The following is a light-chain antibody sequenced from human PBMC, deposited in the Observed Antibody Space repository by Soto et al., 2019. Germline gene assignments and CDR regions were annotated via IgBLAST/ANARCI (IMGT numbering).Light chain of an antibody. V-gene: IGKV4-1*01. J-gene: IGKJ1*01. CDR2: WAS. CDR1: QSLLHSSDNRNY. CDR3: QQYYSTPWT. Sequence: AQFAETLAVSVGESSTIKCRSSQSLLHSSDNRNYLTWYQQKPGQPPKLLIYWASTRQSGVPDRFSGSGSGTDFTLTINSLQAEDVAVYYCQQYYSTPWTFGQGTKVDIK.